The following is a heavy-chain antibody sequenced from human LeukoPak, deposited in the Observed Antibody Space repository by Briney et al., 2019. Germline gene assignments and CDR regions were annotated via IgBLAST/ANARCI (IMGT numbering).Heavy chain of an antibody. CDR3: AKDGVWGSYRLPHYFDY. D-gene: IGHD3-16*02. CDR2: ISARGGST. Sequence: QPGGSLRLSCAASGFTFSNNAMHWVRQAPGKGGEWVAAISARGGSTYYADSVKGRFTFSRDNSKNTLYLQMNSLRAEDTAVYYCAKDGVWGSYRLPHYFDYWGQGTLVTVSS. J-gene: IGHJ4*02. V-gene: IGHV3-23*01. CDR1: GFTFSNNA.